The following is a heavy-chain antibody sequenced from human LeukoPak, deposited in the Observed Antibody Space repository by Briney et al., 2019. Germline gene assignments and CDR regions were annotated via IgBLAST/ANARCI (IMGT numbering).Heavy chain of an antibody. V-gene: IGHV1-69*13. D-gene: IGHD1-20*01. J-gene: IGHJ4*02. Sequence: SVKVSCKASGGTFSSYAISWVRQAPGQRLEWMGGIIPIFGTANYAQKFQGRVTITPDESTSTAYMELSSLRSEDTAVYYCARVQGGVTGTPYYFDYWGQGTLVTVSS. CDR3: ARVQGGVTGTPYYFDY. CDR2: IIPIFGTA. CDR1: GGTFSSYA.